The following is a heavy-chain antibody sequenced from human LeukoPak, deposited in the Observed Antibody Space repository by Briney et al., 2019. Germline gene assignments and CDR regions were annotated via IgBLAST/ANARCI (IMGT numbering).Heavy chain of an antibody. V-gene: IGHV3-30*02. D-gene: IGHD2-2*02. CDR1: GFTFTSYG. Sequence: GGSLRLSCAASGFTFTSYGMHWVRQAPGKGLEWVGFIRYDGSNKYYGDSVKGRFTISRDNAKNSLYLQMNSLRAEDTAVYYCARSSIPWPWGQGTLVTVSS. CDR2: IRYDGSNK. J-gene: IGHJ5*02. CDR3: ARSSIPWP.